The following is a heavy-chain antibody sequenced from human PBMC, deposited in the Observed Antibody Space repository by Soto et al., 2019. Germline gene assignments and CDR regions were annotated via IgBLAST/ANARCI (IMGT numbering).Heavy chain of an antibody. CDR1: GVSITSHY. CDR3: ARDLRSRGWFDP. V-gene: IGHV4-59*11. Sequence: SETLSLTCDVSGVSITSHYWKWIRQSPGMGLEWIGSTYFRGSASYNPSLKSRVTISLDTSKDQLSLTLSAVTAADSAVYYCARDLRSRGWFDPWGPGILVTVSS. CDR2: TYFRGSA. J-gene: IGHJ5*02.